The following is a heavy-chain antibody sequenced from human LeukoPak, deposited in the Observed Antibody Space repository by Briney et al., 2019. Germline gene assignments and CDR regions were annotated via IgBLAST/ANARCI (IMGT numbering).Heavy chain of an antibody. Sequence: ASVKVSYKASGGTFSSYAISWVRQAPGQGLEWMGRIIPILGIANYAQKFQGRVTITADKSTSTAYMELSSLRSEDTAVYYCARAWGGYSYGLRYYYYYGMDVWGQGTTVTVSS. V-gene: IGHV1-69*04. CDR2: IIPILGIA. J-gene: IGHJ6*02. D-gene: IGHD5-18*01. CDR3: ARAWGGYSYGLRYYYYYGMDV. CDR1: GGTFSSYA.